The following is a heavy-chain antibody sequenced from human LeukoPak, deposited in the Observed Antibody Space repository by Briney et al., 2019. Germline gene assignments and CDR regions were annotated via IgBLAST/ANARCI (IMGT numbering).Heavy chain of an antibody. CDR2: ITSSSTYI. V-gene: IGHV3-21*01. CDR3: ARAGFVGGFDY. D-gene: IGHD3-10*01. CDR1: GFTFCSYS. J-gene: IGHJ4*02. Sequence: PGGSLRLSCAASGFTFCSYSMNWVRQAPGKGLEWFSSITSSSTYIYYADSVKGRFTISRDNAKNSLYLQMNSLRAEDTAVYYCARAGFVGGFDYWGQGTLVTVSS.